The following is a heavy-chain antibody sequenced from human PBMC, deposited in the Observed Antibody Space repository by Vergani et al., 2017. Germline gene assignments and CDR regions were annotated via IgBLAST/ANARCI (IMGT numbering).Heavy chain of an antibody. Sequence: EVQLVESGGGVVRPGGSLRLSCAASGFTFSSYWMSWVRQAPGKGLEWVANIKQDGSEKYYVDSVKGRFTISRDNAKNSLYLQMNSLRAEDTAVYYCARDSSSSWGPVGYWGQGTLVTVSS. CDR3: ARDSSSSWGPVGY. V-gene: IGHV3-7*03. D-gene: IGHD6-13*01. CDR1: GFTFSSYW. CDR2: IKQDGSEK. J-gene: IGHJ4*02.